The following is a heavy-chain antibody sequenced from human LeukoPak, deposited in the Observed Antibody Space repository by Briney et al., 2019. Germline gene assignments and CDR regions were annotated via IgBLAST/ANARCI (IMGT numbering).Heavy chain of an antibody. CDR1: GFTFGSYG. V-gene: IGHV3-30*03. Sequence: GGSLRLSCAASGFTFGSYGMHWVRQAPGKGLEWVAVISYDGSNKYYADSVKGRFTISRDNSKNTLYLRMNSLRAEDTAVYYCASDSSGWYGTIDYWGQGILVTVSS. J-gene: IGHJ4*02. CDR2: ISYDGSNK. CDR3: ASDSSGWYGTIDY. D-gene: IGHD6-19*01.